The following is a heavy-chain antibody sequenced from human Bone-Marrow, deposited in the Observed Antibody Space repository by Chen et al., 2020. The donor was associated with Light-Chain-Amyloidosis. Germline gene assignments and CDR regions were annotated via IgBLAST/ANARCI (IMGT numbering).Heavy chain of an antibody. CDR1: GYTFPNYW. V-gene: IGHV5-51*01. CDR2: IYPDDSDA. CDR3: ARRRGGYNFDY. J-gene: IGHJ4*02. Sequence: EVQLEQSGPEVKKPGESLKISCKGSGYTFPNYWIGWVRQMPGKGPEWMGVIYPDDSDARYSPSFEGQVTISADKSITTAYLQWRSLKASDTAMYYCARRRGGYNFDYWGQGTLVTVSS. D-gene: IGHD5-12*01.